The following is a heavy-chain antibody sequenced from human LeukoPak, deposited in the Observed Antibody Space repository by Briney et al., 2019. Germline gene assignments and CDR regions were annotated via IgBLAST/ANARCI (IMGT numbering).Heavy chain of an antibody. J-gene: IGHJ4*02. CDR2: IYPGDSDT. CDR3: ARLERYCSGGSCYPHSFDY. D-gene: IGHD2-15*01. Sequence: GESLKISCKGSGYSFTSYWTGWVRQMPGKGLEWMGIIYPGDSDTRYSPSFEGQVTISADKSISTAYVQWSSLKASDSAMYYCARLERYCSGGSCYPHSFDYWGQGTLVTVSS. CDR1: GYSFTSYW. V-gene: IGHV5-51*01.